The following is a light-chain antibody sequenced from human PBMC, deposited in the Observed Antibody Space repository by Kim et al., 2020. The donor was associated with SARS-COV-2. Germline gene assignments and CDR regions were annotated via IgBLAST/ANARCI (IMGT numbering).Light chain of an antibody. CDR2: AAS. CDR3: QKCDSAPWT. V-gene: IGKV1-27*01. Sequence: ASVGDRVTIACRASQDISNYLAWVQLKPGKAPKLLIYAASALQPGGPSRCSGSGSGTDFTLTVTSLQPEDVATYYCQKCDSAPWTFGQGTKVDIK. CDR1: QDISNY. J-gene: IGKJ1*01.